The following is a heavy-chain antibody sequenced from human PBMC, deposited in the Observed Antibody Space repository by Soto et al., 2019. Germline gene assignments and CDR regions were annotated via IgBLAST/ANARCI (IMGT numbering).Heavy chain of an antibody. J-gene: IGHJ5*02. Sequence: VASVKVSCKASGGTLSGYAISWVRQAPGQGLEWMGGIIPIFGTANYAQKFQGRVTITADESTSTAYMELSSLRSEDTAVYYCARDLYYYDSSGHWSFDPWGQGTLVTVSS. CDR2: IIPIFGTA. CDR3: ARDLYYYDSSGHWSFDP. CDR1: GGTLSGYA. V-gene: IGHV1-69*13. D-gene: IGHD3-22*01.